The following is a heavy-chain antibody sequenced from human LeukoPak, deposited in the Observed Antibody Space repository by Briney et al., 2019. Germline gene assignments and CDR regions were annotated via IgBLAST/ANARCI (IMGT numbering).Heavy chain of an antibody. Sequence: GGSLRLSCAASGFTFSSYAMSWVRQAPGKGLEWVSAISGSGGSTYYADSVKGRFTISRDDSKNTPYLQMNSLRAEDTAVYYCAKAPKYYYDSSGYYFDYWGQGTLVTVSS. CDR2: ISGSGGST. CDR3: AKAPKYYYDSSGYYFDY. CDR1: GFTFSSYA. J-gene: IGHJ4*02. V-gene: IGHV3-23*01. D-gene: IGHD3-22*01.